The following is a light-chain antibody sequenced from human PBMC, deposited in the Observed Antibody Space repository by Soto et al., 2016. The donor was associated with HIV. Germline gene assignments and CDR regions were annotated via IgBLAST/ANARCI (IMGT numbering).Light chain of an antibody. Sequence: SSELTQDPAVSVALGQTVRITCQGDSLRSYYASWYQQKPGQAPILVMYGKNNRPSGIPDRFSGSSSGNTGSSTITGTQAEDEADYYCNSRDSSGNQWVFGGGTKLTVL. CDR3: NSRDSSGNQWV. CDR1: SLRSYY. CDR2: GKN. V-gene: IGLV3-19*01. J-gene: IGLJ3*02.